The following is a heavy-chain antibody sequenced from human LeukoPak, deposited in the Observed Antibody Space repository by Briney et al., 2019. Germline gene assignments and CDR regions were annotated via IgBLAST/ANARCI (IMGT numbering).Heavy chain of an antibody. Sequence: PSETLSLTCAVSGYSISNGYHWGWIRQPPGKGLGWIGSIYHSGSTYYNPSLKSRVTISVDTSKNHFSLNLSSVTAADTAVYYCARMYGTWAFDIWGQGTMVTVSS. CDR2: IYHSGST. V-gene: IGHV4-38-2*01. J-gene: IGHJ3*02. CDR3: ARMYGTWAFDI. CDR1: GYSISNGYH. D-gene: IGHD1-1*01.